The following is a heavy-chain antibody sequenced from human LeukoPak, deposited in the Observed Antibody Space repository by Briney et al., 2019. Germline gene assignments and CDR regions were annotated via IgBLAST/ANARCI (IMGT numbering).Heavy chain of an antibody. D-gene: IGHD4-17*01. CDR2: ISSSSSYI. Sequence: AGGPLRLSCAASGFTFSSYWMNWARQAPGKGLEWVSSISSSSSYIYYADSVKGRFTISRDNAKNSLYLQMNSLRAEDTAVYYCARDTQDYAYYYYGMDVWGQGTTVTVSS. J-gene: IGHJ6*02. CDR3: ARDTQDYAYYYYGMDV. CDR1: GFTFSSYW. V-gene: IGHV3-21*01.